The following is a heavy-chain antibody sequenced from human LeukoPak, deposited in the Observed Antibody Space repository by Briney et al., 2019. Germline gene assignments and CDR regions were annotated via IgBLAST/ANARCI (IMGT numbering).Heavy chain of an antibody. Sequence: ASVTVSCKTSGYTLSDYYMHWVRQAPGQGLEWMGWMRGDTGDTDSPQKFQGRVIMTRDTSTNTAYMELSRLTYDDTATYFCARVRGNGCDYWGQGTLVTVSS. CDR3: ARVRGNGCDY. D-gene: IGHD6-25*01. CDR2: MRGDTGDT. V-gene: IGHV1-2*02. CDR1: GYTLSDYY. J-gene: IGHJ4*02.